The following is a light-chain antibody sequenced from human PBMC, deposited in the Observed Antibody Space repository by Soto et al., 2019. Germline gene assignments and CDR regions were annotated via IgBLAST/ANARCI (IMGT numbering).Light chain of an antibody. Sequence: QLVLTQSPSASASLGASVKLTCTLSSGHSSYAIAWHQQQPEKGPRYLMKLNSDGSHSKGDGIPDRFSGSSSGAERYPTISSLHSEDEADYYCQTWGTGTVVFGGGTTLTVL. V-gene: IGLV4-69*01. CDR2: LNSDGSH. J-gene: IGLJ2*01. CDR1: SGHSSYA. CDR3: QTWGTGTVV.